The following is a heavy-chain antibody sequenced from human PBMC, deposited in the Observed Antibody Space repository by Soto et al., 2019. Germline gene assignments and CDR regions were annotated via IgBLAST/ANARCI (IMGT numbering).Heavy chain of an antibody. J-gene: IGHJ4*02. CDR2: ISYDGSNK. D-gene: IGHD1-26*01. CDR3: ARDWSRWQSGDY. CDR1: GFTFSSYA. Sequence: QVQLVESGGGVVQPGRSLRLSCAASGFTFSSYAMHWVRQAPGKGLEWVAVISYDGSNKYYADSVKGRFTISRDNSKNTLNLQMNSLRAEDTAVYYCARDWSRWQSGDYWGQGTLVTVSS. V-gene: IGHV3-30-3*01.